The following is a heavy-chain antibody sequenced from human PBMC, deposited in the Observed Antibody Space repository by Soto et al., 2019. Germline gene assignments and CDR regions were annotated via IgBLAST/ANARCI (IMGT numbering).Heavy chain of an antibody. D-gene: IGHD6-6*01. CDR1: GFSFSNYW. V-gene: IGHV3-7*05. CDR2: IKQDGSQI. J-gene: IGHJ4*02. CDR3: ARIGYSSSSNDF. Sequence: GGSLRLSFVTSGFSFSNYWMTWVRQAPGKGLEWLANIKQDGSQIYYMDSVKGRFTVSRDNAKNSVYFQMNSLRAEDTAVYYCARIGYSSSSNDFWGQGTLVTVAS.